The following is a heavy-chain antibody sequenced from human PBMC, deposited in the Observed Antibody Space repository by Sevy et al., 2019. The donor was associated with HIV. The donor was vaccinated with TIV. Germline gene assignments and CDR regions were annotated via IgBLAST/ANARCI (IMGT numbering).Heavy chain of an antibody. J-gene: IGHJ4*02. D-gene: IGHD3-22*01. Sequence: GGSLRLSCAASGFTFSNYAMNWVRQAPGKGLEWVSGISGSGGSGDKTNYADSVKGRFTISRDDSKNLRYLQLNSLRAEDTAIYYCARKYDSSGYFDYWGQGTLVTVSS. CDR3: ARKYDSSGYFDY. CDR1: GFTFSNYA. CDR2: ISGSGGSGDKT. V-gene: IGHV3-23*01.